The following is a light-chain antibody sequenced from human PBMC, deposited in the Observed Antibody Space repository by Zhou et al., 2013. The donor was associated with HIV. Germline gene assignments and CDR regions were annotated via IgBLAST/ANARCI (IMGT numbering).Light chain of an antibody. Sequence: DIQMTQSPSILSASVGDRVTITCRASQSIVRQLAWYQQKPGKAPSLLIYDASNLESGVPSRFSGIGSGTEFTFTISSLQPEDIATYYCQQYDTLQFTFGPGTKVDIK. CDR2: DAS. V-gene: IGKV1-33*01. CDR3: QQYDTLQFT. J-gene: IGKJ3*01. CDR1: QSIVRQ.